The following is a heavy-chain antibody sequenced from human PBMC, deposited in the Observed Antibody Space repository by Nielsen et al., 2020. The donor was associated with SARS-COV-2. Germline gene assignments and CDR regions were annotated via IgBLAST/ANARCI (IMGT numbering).Heavy chain of an antibody. V-gene: IGHV3-74*01. CDR2: INSDGSST. D-gene: IGHD3-10*01. Sequence: ETLSLTCAASGFTFSSYWRHWVRQAPGKGLVWVPRINSDGSSTSYADSVKGRFTISRDNAKNTLYLQMNSLRAEDTAVYYCARDVKTVWFQGLGRYYYYYMDVWGKGTTVTVSS. CDR3: ARDVKTVWFQGLGRYYYYYMDV. CDR1: GFTFSSYW. J-gene: IGHJ6*03.